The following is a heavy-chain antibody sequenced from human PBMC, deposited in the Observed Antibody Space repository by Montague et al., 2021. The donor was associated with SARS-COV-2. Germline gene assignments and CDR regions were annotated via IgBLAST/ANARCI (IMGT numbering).Heavy chain of an antibody. J-gene: IGHJ4*02. D-gene: IGHD2-21*02. CDR3: AHRGDLWVGPYFDY. CDR2: IYWDDDK. V-gene: IGHV2-5*02. Sequence: PALVKPTQTLTLTCTFSGFSLSTSGVGVGWIRQPPGKALEWLALIYWDDDKRYSPSLKSRLTITKDTSKNQVVLTMTNVDPVDTATYYCAHRGDLWVGPYFDYWGQGTLVTVSS. CDR1: GFSLSTSGVG.